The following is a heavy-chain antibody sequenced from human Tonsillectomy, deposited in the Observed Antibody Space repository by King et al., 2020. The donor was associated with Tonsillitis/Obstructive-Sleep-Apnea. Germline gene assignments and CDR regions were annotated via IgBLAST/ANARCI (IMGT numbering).Heavy chain of an antibody. CDR2: YSGST. Sequence: VQLQESGPGLVKPSETLSLTCTVSGGSISSYYYSGSTKYNPSLKSRVTISLDTSKNQFSLKLSSVTPADTAVYYCAREALDAFDVWGQGTMVTVSS. J-gene: IGHJ3*01. CDR3: AREALDAFDV. CDR1: GGSISSY. V-gene: IGHV4-59*01.